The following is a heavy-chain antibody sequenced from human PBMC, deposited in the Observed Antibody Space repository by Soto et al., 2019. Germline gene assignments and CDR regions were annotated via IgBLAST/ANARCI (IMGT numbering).Heavy chain of an antibody. D-gene: IGHD5-18*01. CDR3: EAGYTYGCFDP. V-gene: IGHV4-39*01. J-gene: IGHJ5*02. Sequence: SKTLSLTCTVSGGSISIIGSFWGWFRQPPGKALEWLGNIFSSGSTYYNPSLKSRVTISIDTTKNKFSLRLSSMTAADTAVYVSEAGYTYGCFDPWGQGTQVTVS. CDR2: IFSSGST. CDR1: GGSISIIGSF.